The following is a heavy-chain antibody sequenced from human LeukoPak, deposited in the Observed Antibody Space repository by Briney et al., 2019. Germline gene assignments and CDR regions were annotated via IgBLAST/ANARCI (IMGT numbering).Heavy chain of an antibody. Sequence: SETLSLTWTVSGGSISSYYWSWIRQPQGKGLEWIGYIYYSGSTNYNPSLKSRVTISVDTSKNQFSLKLSSVTAADTAVYYCARVIYYDSSGYPDLHFDFWGQGTLVTVSS. V-gene: IGHV4-59*01. CDR1: GGSISSYY. CDR2: IYYSGST. J-gene: IGHJ4*02. CDR3: ARVIYYDSSGYPDLHFDF. D-gene: IGHD3-22*01.